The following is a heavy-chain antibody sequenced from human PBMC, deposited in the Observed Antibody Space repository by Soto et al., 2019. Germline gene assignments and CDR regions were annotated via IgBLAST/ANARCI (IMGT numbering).Heavy chain of an antibody. Sequence: EVQLVESGGGLVQPGGSLRLSCAASGFTVSSNYMSWVRQAPGKGLEWVSVIYSGGTTYYVDSVKGRFTISRDNSKNTLYLQMNSLRAEDTAVYYCDSAVAGTFHWGQGTLVTVSS. V-gene: IGHV3-66*01. CDR1: GFTVSSNY. J-gene: IGHJ4*02. D-gene: IGHD6-19*01. CDR3: DSAVAGTFH. CDR2: IYSGGTT.